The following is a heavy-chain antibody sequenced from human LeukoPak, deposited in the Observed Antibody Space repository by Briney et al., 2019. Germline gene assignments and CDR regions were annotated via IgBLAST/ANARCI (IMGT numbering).Heavy chain of an antibody. D-gene: IGHD2-15*01. J-gene: IGHJ5*02. Sequence: SETLSLTCTVSGGSISSYYWSWIRQPAGKGLEWIGYIYYSGSTNYNPSLKSRVTISVDTSKNQFSLKLSSVTAADTAVYYCARDHCSGGSCYWFDPWGQGTLVTVSS. V-gene: IGHV4-59*01. CDR2: IYYSGST. CDR1: GGSISSYY. CDR3: ARDHCSGGSCYWFDP.